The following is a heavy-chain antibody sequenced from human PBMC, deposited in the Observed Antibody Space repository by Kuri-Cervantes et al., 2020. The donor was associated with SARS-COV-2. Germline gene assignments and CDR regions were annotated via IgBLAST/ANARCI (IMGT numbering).Heavy chain of an antibody. CDR3: AKDSPEIVVVPAAPLYFDL. CDR1: GFTFSSYA. J-gene: IGHJ2*01. D-gene: IGHD2-2*01. CDR2: ISGSGGST. V-gene: IGHV3-23*01. Sequence: GGSLRLSCAASGFTFSSYAMSWVRQAPGKGLEWVPAISGSGGSTYYADSVKGRFTISRDNSKNTLYLQMNSLRAEDTAVYYCAKDSPEIVVVPAAPLYFDLWGRGTLVTVSS.